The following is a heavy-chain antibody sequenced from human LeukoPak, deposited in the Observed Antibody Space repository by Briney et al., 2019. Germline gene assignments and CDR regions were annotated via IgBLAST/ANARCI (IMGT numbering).Heavy chain of an antibody. CDR3: ARADCSSTSCYELDY. CDR2: ISSSDTTI. V-gene: IGHV3-11*04. CDR1: GFTFSDYY. Sequence: GGSQRLSCAGSGFTFSDYYMSWIRQAPGKGLEWVSYISSSDTTIYYAYSVKGRFTISRDNAQNSLYLQMNTLRAYDTAVYYCARADCSSTSCYELDYWGQGTLVTVSS. J-gene: IGHJ4*02. D-gene: IGHD2-2*01.